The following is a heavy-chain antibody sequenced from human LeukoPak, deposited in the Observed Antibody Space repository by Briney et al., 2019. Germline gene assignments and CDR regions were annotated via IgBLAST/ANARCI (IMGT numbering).Heavy chain of an antibody. D-gene: IGHD6-19*01. V-gene: IGHV3-9*03. J-gene: IGHJ4*02. CDR3: TRSTGWYNYFDY. Sequence: GGSLRLSCTVSGFIFDDYAIHWVRQAPGKGLEWVSGITWNSGSIAYADSVKGRFTISRDNAKNSLYLQMNSLRAEDVALYYCTRSTGWYNYFDYWGQGALVTVSS. CDR2: ITWNSGSI. CDR1: GFIFDDYA.